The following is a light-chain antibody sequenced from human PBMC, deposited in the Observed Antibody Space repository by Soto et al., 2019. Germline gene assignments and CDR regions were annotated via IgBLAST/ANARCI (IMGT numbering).Light chain of an antibody. CDR1: NSDIGTHNS. V-gene: IGLV2-14*03. CDR2: EVS. Sequence: QSALTQPASVSGSPGQSISISCTGTNSDIGTHNSVSWYRQHPGKAPKLIIYEVSKRPSGISNRFSGSKSANTASLTTSGLQADDEADYFCASNTPTWVFGGGTKVTVL. CDR3: ASNTPTWV. J-gene: IGLJ3*02.